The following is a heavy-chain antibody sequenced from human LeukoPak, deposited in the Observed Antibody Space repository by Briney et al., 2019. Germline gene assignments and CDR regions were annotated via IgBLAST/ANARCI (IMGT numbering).Heavy chain of an antibody. Sequence: GASVKVSCKASGYIFNNYFMHWVRPAPGQGLEGMGLINPKRAETSYAQKFQGRVTLTRDTSTTTAYMDLARLRSDDTAVYDCSRDRGVPGPGNAFDIWGQGTMVTVSS. V-gene: IGHV1-2*02. CDR1: GYIFNNYF. CDR2: INPKRAET. D-gene: IGHD2-2*01. CDR3: SRDRGVPGPGNAFDI. J-gene: IGHJ3*02.